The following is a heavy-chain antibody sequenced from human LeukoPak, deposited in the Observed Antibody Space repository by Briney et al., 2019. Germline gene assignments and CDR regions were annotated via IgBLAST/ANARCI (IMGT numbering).Heavy chain of an antibody. J-gene: IGHJ4*02. V-gene: IGHV4-59*01. D-gene: IGHD3-16*02. Sequence: SETLSLTCTVSGGCISSYYWSWIRQPPGKGLEWIGFIYYSGSTNYNPSLKSRVTIAVDTSKNQFSLKLSSVTAADTAIYYCVRGKSYGSYWGQGTLVTVSS. CDR3: VRGKSYGSY. CDR2: IYYSGST. CDR1: GGCISSYY.